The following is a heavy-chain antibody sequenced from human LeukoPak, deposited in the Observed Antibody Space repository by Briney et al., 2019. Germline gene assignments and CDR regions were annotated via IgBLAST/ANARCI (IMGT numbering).Heavy chain of an antibody. D-gene: IGHD2-2*01. CDR1: GFTFSSYA. Sequence: GGSLRLSCAASGFTFSSYAMHWVRQAPGKGLEWVAVISYDGSNKYYADSVKSRFTISRDNSKNTLYLQMNSLRAEDTAVYYCASAQFPIVVVPVWFDPWGQGTLVTVSS. CDR3: ASAQFPIVVVPVWFDP. J-gene: IGHJ5*02. CDR2: ISYDGSNK. V-gene: IGHV3-30*04.